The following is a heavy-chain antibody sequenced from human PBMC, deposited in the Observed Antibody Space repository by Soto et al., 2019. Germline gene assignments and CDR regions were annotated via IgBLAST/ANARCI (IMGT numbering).Heavy chain of an antibody. J-gene: IGHJ5*02. CDR3: ARVGGAARSLWFDP. D-gene: IGHD6-6*01. CDR1: GGSISSYY. Sequence: KPSETLSLTCTVSGGSISSYYWSWIRQPPGKGLEWIGYIYYSGSTNYNPSLKSRVTISVDTSKNQFSLKLSSVTAADTAVYYCARVGGAARSLWFDPWGQGTLVTVSS. CDR2: IYYSGST. V-gene: IGHV4-59*01.